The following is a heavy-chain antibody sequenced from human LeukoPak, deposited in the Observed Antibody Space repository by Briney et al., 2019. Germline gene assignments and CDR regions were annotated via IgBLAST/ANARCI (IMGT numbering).Heavy chain of an antibody. CDR2: IDSGGIT. J-gene: IGHJ4*02. Sequence: PGGSLRLSCAASGFSVSSNYLSWVRQAPGKGLEWVSVIDSGGITYYADSVKGRFTISRHNSNNTLYLQMNSLRPEDTAVYYCAKGNIPGNFYFGSWGQGTLVTVSS. V-gene: IGHV3-53*04. CDR1: GFSVSSNY. CDR3: AKGNIPGNFYFGS.